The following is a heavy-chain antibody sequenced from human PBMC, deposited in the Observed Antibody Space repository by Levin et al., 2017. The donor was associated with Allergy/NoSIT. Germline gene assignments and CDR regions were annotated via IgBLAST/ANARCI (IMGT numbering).Heavy chain of an antibody. J-gene: IGHJ4*02. V-gene: IGHV4-59*01. Sequence: SQTLSLPCTVSCGSIRSSYWSWIRPPPGKGLEWIGYIYYSGSTDYNPSLKSRVTISVHTSKNQFSLKLSSVTAADTAVYYCARGRYNWNDRAFDYWGQGTLVTVSS. CDR2: IYYSGST. CDR3: ARGRYNWNDRAFDY. CDR1: CGSIRSSY. D-gene: IGHD1-1*01.